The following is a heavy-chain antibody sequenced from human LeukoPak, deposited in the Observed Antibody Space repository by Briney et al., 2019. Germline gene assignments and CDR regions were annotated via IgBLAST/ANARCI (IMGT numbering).Heavy chain of an antibody. V-gene: IGHV1-18*01. CDR2: ISTYNGNT. CDR1: GYTFTGYG. D-gene: IGHD2-15*01. CDR3: ARDLCSSGNCYFDY. J-gene: IGHJ4*02. Sequence: GASVKVSCKASGYTFTGYGITWVRLAPGQGLEWVGWISTYNGNTNYAQKVQGRVTLTTDTSTSTAYMELRSLTSDDTAVYYCARDLCSSGNCYFDYWGQETLVTASS.